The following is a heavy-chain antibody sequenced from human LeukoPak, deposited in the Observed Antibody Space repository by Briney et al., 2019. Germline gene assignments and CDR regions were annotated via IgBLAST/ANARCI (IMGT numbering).Heavy chain of an antibody. CDR3: ARVRATARGPPSIDY. CDR1: GGSISSYY. V-gene: IGHV4-59*12. J-gene: IGHJ4*02. CDR2: IYYSGST. Sequence: SETLSLTCTVSGGSISSYYWSWIRQPPGKGLEWIGYIYYSGSTNYNPSLKSRVTISVDTSKNQFSLKLSSVTAADTAVYYCARVRATARGPPSIDYWGQGTLVTVSS. D-gene: IGHD5-12*01.